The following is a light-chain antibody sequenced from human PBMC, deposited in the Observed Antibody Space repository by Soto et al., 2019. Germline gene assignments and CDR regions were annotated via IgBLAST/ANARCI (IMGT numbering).Light chain of an antibody. V-gene: IGKV1-5*01. CDR1: QSISSW. J-gene: IGKJ1*01. CDR2: DAS. Sequence: DIQLPQSPSTLPASVGDRVTIPSRPSQSISSWLAWYQQKPGKAPKLLIYDASSLESGVPSRFSGSGSGTEFTLTISSLQPDDFATYYCQQYNSYPSWTFGQGTKVDIK. CDR3: QQYNSYPSWT.